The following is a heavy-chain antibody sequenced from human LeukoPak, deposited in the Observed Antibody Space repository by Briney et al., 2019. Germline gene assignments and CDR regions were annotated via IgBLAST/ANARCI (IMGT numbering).Heavy chain of an antibody. V-gene: IGHV1-18*01. CDR1: GYTFASYG. Sequence: ASVKVSCKASGYTFASYGISWVRQAPGHGLEWMGWMSAYNSKTNYRHKRQGRVTMTTDTSTSTAYMELRSLRSDDTAVYYCARDDPSDLLLWFGELLSYGMDVWGQGTTVTVSS. CDR2: MSAYNSKT. D-gene: IGHD3-10*01. J-gene: IGHJ6*02. CDR3: ARDDPSDLLLWFGELLSYGMDV.